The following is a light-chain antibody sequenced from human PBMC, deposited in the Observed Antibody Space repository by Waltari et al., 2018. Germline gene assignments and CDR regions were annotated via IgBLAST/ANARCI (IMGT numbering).Light chain of an antibody. CDR2: GNN. CDR3: QSFDSNVRGGVV. V-gene: IGLV1-40*01. J-gene: IGLJ3*02. CDR1: SSNIGAGHD. Sequence: QSILTLPTSVSGAPGQRVTISCTGSSSNIGAGHDVPWYQAFPGTAPKLLIYGNNNRPSGVPDRFSGSKSGSSASLAINGLQAEDEADYYCQSFDSNVRGGVVFGGGTKVTVL.